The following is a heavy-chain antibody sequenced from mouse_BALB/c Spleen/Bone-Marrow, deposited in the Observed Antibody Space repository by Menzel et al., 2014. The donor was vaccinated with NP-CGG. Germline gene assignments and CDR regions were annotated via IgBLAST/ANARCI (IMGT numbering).Heavy chain of an antibody. V-gene: IGHV14-1*02. CDR1: GFNIKDYY. J-gene: IGHJ1*01. D-gene: IGHD1-1*01. Sequence: EVNVVESGAELVRPGALVKLSCKASGFNIKDYYMHWVKRRPEQGLEWIGWIDPENGNTIYDPKFQGKASITADTSSNTAYLQLSSLTSEDTAVYYCASGYYGSSPYWYFDVWGAGTTVTVSS. CDR2: IDPENGNT. CDR3: ASGYYGSSPYWYFDV.